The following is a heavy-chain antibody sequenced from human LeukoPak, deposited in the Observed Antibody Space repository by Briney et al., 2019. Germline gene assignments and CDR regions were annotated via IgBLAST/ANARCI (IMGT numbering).Heavy chain of an antibody. CDR3: ARDLYYDYVWGSYRSYYFDY. D-gene: IGHD3-16*02. CDR2: INSSSSYI. CDR1: GFTFSSYS. V-gene: IGHV3-21*01. Sequence: AGSLRLSCAASGFTFSSYSMNWVRQAPGKGLEWVSSINSSSSYIYYADSVKGRFTISRDNAKNSLYLQMNSLRAEDTAVYYCARDLYYDYVWGSYRSYYFDYWGQGTLVTVSS. J-gene: IGHJ4*02.